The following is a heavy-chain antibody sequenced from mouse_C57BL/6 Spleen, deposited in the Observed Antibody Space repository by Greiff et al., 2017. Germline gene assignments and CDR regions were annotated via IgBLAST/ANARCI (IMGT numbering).Heavy chain of an antibody. V-gene: IGHV7-3*01. J-gene: IGHJ4*01. CDR2: IRNKANGYTT. CDR1: GFTFTDYY. CDR3: ARLRGDGYYLYAMDY. Sequence: DVKLVESGGGLVQPGGSLSLSCAASGFTFTDYYMSWVRQPPGKALEWLGFIRNKANGYTTEYSASVKGRFTISRDNSQSILYLQMNALRAEDSATYYCARLRGDGYYLYAMDYWGQGTSVTVSS. D-gene: IGHD2-3*01.